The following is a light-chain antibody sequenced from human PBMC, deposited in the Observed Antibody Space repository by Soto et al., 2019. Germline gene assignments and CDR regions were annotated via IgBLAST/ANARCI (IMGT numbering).Light chain of an antibody. J-gene: IGKJ3*01. CDR3: QQYNNWPFT. CDR1: QSVSRN. Sequence: ERGIRQSPATLSVSPGERGTLSCRASQSVSRNLAWYQQKPGQVPRLLIYGASTRATGIPARFSGSGSGTEFTLTISSLQSEDFAVYYCQQYNNWPFTFGPGTKVDIK. CDR2: GAS. V-gene: IGKV3D-15*01.